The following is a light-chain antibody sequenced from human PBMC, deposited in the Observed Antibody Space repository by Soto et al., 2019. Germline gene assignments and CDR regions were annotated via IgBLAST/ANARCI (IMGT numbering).Light chain of an antibody. V-gene: IGKV3-15*01. CDR2: GAS. Sequence: EIVMTQSPATLSVSPGERATLSCRASQSVYSNLAWYQQKPGQAPRFLIYGASTRATGIPARFSGSGSGTEFTLTISSLQSEDFAVYYCQQYDNWPLNCGGGNKGDIK. CDR3: QQYDNWPLN. CDR1: QSVYSN. J-gene: IGKJ4*01.